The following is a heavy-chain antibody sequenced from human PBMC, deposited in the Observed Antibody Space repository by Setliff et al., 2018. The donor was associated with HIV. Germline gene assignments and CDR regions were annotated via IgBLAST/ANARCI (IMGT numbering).Heavy chain of an antibody. CDR1: GIIFSDYT. Sequence: QPGGSLRLSCAVSGIIFSDYTMHWVRQAPGKGLEWVAVISHDGNKKYYADSVKGRFTISRDNSKNTMYLQMSSLRGDDTAVYYCAREKGNTPAAYYLDYWGQGTLVTVSS. J-gene: IGHJ4*02. V-gene: IGHV3-30*04. CDR3: AREKGNTPAAYYLDY. CDR2: ISHDGNKK. D-gene: IGHD3-10*01.